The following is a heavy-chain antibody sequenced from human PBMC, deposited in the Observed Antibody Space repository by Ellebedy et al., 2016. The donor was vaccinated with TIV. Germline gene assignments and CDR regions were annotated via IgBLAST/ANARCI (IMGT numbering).Heavy chain of an antibody. J-gene: IGHJ5*02. CDR3: ATPNQSGSYYDRWFDP. CDR2: ISAYNGNT. Sequence: ASVKVSCKASGYTFTSYGISWVRQAPGQGLEWIGWISAYNGNTNYAQKLQGRVTMTTDTSTSTAYMELRSLRSDDTAVYYCATPNQSGSYYDRWFDPWGQGTLVTVSS. CDR1: GYTFTSYG. V-gene: IGHV1-18*01. D-gene: IGHD1-26*01.